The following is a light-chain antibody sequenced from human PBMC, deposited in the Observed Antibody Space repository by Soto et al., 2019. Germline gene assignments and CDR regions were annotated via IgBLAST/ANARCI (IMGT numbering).Light chain of an antibody. Sequence: QSVLTQPPSASGTPGQGVAISCSGSSSNMGSNTVNWYQHLPGTAPKLLIYNDNQRPSGVPYRFFGSKSGTSASLAITGLQSEDEADYYCAAWDGSLNHILFGGGTKLTVL. J-gene: IGLJ2*01. CDR1: SSNMGSNT. V-gene: IGLV1-44*01. CDR2: NDN. CDR3: AAWDGSLNHIL.